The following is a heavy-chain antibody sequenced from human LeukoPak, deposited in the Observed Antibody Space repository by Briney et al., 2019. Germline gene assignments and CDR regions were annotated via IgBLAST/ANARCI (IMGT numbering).Heavy chain of an antibody. CDR2: IYTSGST. V-gene: IGHV4-61*02. Sequence: NPSQTLSLTCTVSGGSISSGSYYWSWIRQPAGKGLEWIGRIYTSGSTNYNPSLKSRVTISVDTSKNQFSLKLSSVTAADTAVYYCARGGRIGYCSGGSCHFDYWGQGTLVTVSS. J-gene: IGHJ4*02. CDR1: GGSISSGSYY. CDR3: ARGGRIGYCSGGSCHFDY. D-gene: IGHD2-15*01.